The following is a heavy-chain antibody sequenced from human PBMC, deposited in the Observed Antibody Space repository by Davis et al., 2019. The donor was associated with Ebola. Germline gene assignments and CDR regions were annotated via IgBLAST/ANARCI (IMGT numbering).Heavy chain of an antibody. CDR1: GGSFSGYY. V-gene: IGHV4-34*01. CDR2: INHSGST. CDR3: ARDMRWFDP. Sequence: SETLSLTCAVYGGSFSGYYWSWIRQPPGKGLEWIGEINHSGSTYYNPSLKSRVTISVDRSKNQFSLKLSSVTAADTAVYYCARDMRWFDPWGQGTLVTVSS. D-gene: IGHD3-16*01. J-gene: IGHJ5*02.